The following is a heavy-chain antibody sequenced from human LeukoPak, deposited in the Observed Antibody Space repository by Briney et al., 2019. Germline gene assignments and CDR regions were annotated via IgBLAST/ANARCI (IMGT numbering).Heavy chain of an antibody. CDR3: ARPGSSGWYNPYDAFDI. V-gene: IGHV3-74*01. CDR1: GFTFSRYW. CDR2: INSDGSST. Sequence: GGSLRPSCAASGFTFSRYWMHWVRQAPGKGLVWVSRINSDGSSTSYADSVKGRFTISRDNAKNTLYLQMNSLRAEDTAVYYCARPGSSGWYNPYDAFDIWGQGTMVTVSS. D-gene: IGHD6-19*01. J-gene: IGHJ3*02.